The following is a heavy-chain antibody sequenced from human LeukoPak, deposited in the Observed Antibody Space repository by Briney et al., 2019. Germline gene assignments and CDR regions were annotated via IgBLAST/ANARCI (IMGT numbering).Heavy chain of an antibody. D-gene: IGHD3-10*01. CDR2: VDPEDGET. J-gene: IGHJ6*03. CDR1: GYTFPDYY. Sequence: ASVKNSCKVSGYTFPDYYRHWVQQPRGKGLEWMGLVDPEDGETIYAEKFHGRVTITADTSTDTAYMELSSLRSEETAVYYSATVLFPDYYYYYMDVWGKGTTVTVSS. V-gene: IGHV1-69-2*01. CDR3: ATVLFPDYYYYYMDV.